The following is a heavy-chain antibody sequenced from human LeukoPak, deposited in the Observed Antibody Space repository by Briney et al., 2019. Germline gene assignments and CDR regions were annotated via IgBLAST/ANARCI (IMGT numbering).Heavy chain of an antibody. CDR3: AREGVPGAVDY. V-gene: IGHV3-21*01. D-gene: IGHD2-2*01. CDR2: ISTSSRYI. J-gene: IGHJ4*02. CDR1: GYTFSRYT. Sequence: GGSLRLSCAASGYTFSRYTLNWVYQALGKGLEWVSSISTSSRYIYYADSVKGRFTISRDNAKNSLYLQMNSLRAEDTAVYYCAREGVPGAVDYWGQGTLVTVSS.